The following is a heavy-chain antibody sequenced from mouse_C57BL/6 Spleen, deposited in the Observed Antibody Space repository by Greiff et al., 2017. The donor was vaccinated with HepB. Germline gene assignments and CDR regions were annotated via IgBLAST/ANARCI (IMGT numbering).Heavy chain of an antibody. J-gene: IGHJ1*03. CDR3: ARWGYGSSYGYVDV. CDR2: IDPEDGET. D-gene: IGHD1-1*01. Sequence: VQLQQSGAELVKPGASVKLSCTASGFNIKDYYMHWVKQRTEQGLEWIGRIDPEDGETKSAPKFQGKATITADTSSNTASLQLSSLTSEDTAVYYCARWGYGSSYGYVDVWGTGATVTVSS. V-gene: IGHV14-2*01. CDR1: GFNIKDYY.